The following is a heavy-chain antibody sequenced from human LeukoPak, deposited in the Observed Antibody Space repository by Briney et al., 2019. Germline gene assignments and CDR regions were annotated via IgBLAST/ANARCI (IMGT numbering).Heavy chain of an antibody. CDR1: GGSLSTYSY. Sequence: SETLSLTCAVSGGSLSTYSYWSWIRQPPGKGLEWIGYIYYSGSTKYKPSLKSRVTISVDTSKNQFSLKLSSVTAADTAVYYCARGRFLDAFDIWGQGTMVTVSS. J-gene: IGHJ3*02. CDR3: ARGRFLDAFDI. V-gene: IGHV4-59*01. CDR2: IYYSGST. D-gene: IGHD3-3*01.